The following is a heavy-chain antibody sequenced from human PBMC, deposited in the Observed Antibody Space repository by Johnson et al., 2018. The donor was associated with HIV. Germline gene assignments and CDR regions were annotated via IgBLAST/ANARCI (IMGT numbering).Heavy chain of an antibody. D-gene: IGHD3-16*01. CDR3: TTVAAFGAFDI. CDR2: ITSNTDGGTT. V-gene: IGHV3-15*01. CDR1: GFTFSNAW. Sequence: EVQLVESGGGLVKPGGSLRLSCAASGFTFSNAWMSWVRQAPGKGLEWVGRITSNTDGGTTDYAAPVKGRFTISRDDSKNTVYLQMNSLKTEDTAIYYCTTVAAFGAFDIWGQGTMVTVSS. J-gene: IGHJ3*02.